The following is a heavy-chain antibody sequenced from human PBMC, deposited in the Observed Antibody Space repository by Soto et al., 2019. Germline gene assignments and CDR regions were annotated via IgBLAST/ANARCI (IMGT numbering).Heavy chain of an antibody. J-gene: IGHJ4*02. CDR3: ARLGWELLSGRRYFDL. V-gene: IGHV1-18*04. CDR2: ISPYTGKT. Sequence: QVLLVQSGSEVKKPGASLKVSCQTSGYTFSDFALTWVRQVPDKGLEWLGWISPYTGKTNYAQRVHDRVALTTDTSTRTAYLELRSLTYDDTAVYYCARLGWELLSGRRYFDLWGQGTLVTVSS. CDR1: GYTFSDFA. D-gene: IGHD1-26*01.